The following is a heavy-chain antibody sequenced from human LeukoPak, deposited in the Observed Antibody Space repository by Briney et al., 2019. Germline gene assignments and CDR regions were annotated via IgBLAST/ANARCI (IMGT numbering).Heavy chain of an antibody. CDR1: GFTFSSYG. CDR3: AKAASAGYCSGGSCYYYYYMDV. V-gene: IGHV3-30*02. Sequence: PGGSLRLSCAASGFTFSSYGMHWVRQAPGKGLEWVAFIRYDGSNKYYADSVKGRFTISRDNSKNTLYLQMNSLRAEDTVVYYCAKAASAGYCSGGSCYYYYYMDVWGKGTTVTVSS. D-gene: IGHD2-15*01. CDR2: IRYDGSNK. J-gene: IGHJ6*03.